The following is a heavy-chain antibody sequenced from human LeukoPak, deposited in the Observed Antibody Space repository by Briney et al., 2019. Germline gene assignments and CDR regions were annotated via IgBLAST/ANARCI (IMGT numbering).Heavy chain of an antibody. D-gene: IGHD3-3*01. CDR3: ASDFWSGYYTPMGVNY. CDR2: INSDGSST. CDR1: GFTFSSYW. V-gene: IGHV3-74*01. Sequence: PGGSLRLSCAAPGFTFSSYWMHWVRQAPGKGLVWVSRINSDGSSTSYADSVKGRFTISRDNAKNTLYLQMNSLRAEDTAVYYCASDFWSGYYTPMGVNYWGQGTLVSVSS. J-gene: IGHJ4*02.